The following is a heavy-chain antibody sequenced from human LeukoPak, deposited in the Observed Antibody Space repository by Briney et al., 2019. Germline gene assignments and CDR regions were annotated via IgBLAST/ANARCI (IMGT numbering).Heavy chain of an antibody. CDR3: ARGEYGSGSYHYFDY. Sequence: SETLSLTCAVYGGSFSGYYWSWIRQPPGKGLEWIGEINHSGSTNYNPSLKSRVTISVDTSKNQFSLKLSSATAADTAVYYCARGEYGSGSYHYFDYWGQGTLVTVSS. D-gene: IGHD3-10*01. J-gene: IGHJ4*02. V-gene: IGHV4-34*01. CDR2: INHSGST. CDR1: GGSFSGYY.